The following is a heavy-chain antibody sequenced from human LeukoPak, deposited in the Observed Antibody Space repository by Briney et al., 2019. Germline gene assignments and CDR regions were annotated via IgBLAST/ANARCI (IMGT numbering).Heavy chain of an antibody. CDR1: GGPISSYY. V-gene: IGHV4-59*12. Sequence: SETLSLTCTVSGGPISSYYWSWIRQPPGKGLEWIGYIYYSGSTSYNPSLKSRVTISVDTSKNQFSLKLRSVTAADTAVYYCARASPYIVGAIDFDYWGQGTLVTVSS. CDR2: IYYSGST. D-gene: IGHD1-26*01. J-gene: IGHJ4*02. CDR3: ARASPYIVGAIDFDY.